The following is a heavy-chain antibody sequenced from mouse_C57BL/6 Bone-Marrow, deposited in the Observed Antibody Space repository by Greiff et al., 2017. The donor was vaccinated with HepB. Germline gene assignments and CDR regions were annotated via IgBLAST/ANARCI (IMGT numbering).Heavy chain of an antibody. V-gene: IGHV6-6*01. CDR2: IRNKANNHAT. D-gene: IGHD1-1*01. Sequence: DVQLVESGGGLVQPGGSMKLSCAASGFTFSDAWMDWVRQSPEKGLEWVAEIRNKANNHATYYAESVKGRFTISRDDSKSSVYLQMNSLRAEDTGIYYCTRLSYYYGSSPYYFDYWGQGTTLTVSS. J-gene: IGHJ2*01. CDR3: TRLSYYYGSSPYYFDY. CDR1: GFTFSDAW.